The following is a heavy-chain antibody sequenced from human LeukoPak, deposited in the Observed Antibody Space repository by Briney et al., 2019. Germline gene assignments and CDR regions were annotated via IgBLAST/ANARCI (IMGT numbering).Heavy chain of an antibody. CDR3: AKSVSQYYYGMDV. V-gene: IGHV3-9*01. Sequence: GGSLRLSCAASGFTFDDYAMHWVRQAPGKGLEWVSGISWNSGSIGYADSVKGRFTISRDNAKNSLYLQMNSLRAEDTALYYCAKSVSQYYYGMDVWGRGTTVTVSS. CDR1: GFTFDDYA. CDR2: ISWNSGSI. J-gene: IGHJ6*02. D-gene: IGHD3-16*01.